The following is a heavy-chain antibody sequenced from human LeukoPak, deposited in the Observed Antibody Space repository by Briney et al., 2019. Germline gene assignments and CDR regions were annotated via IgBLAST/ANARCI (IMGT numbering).Heavy chain of an antibody. D-gene: IGHD5-12*01. CDR3: ARELRYDHLDY. J-gene: IGHJ4*02. CDR1: GGSISTYY. V-gene: IGHV4-59*01. Sequence: PSETLSLTCTVSGGSISTYYWSWIRQPPGKGLEWIGYIHYTGSTSYSPSLKSRATMSLDTSKNQFSLRLSSVTAADTAVYYCARELRYDHLDYWGQGTLVTVSS. CDR2: IHYTGST.